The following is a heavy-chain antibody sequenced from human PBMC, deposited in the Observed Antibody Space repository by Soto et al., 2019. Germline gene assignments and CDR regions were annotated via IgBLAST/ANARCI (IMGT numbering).Heavy chain of an antibody. CDR2: IYYSGST. Sequence: PSETLSLTCTVSGGSISSYYWSWIRQPPGKGLEWIGYIYYSGSTNYNPSLKSRVTISVDTSKNQFSLKLSSVTAADTAVYYCAPQPRSRTSSAMGSNGWLDPWGKGTLVTVSS. V-gene: IGHV4-59*01. D-gene: IGHD2-2*01. CDR1: GGSISSYY. J-gene: IGHJ5*02. CDR3: APQPRSRTSSAMGSNGWLDP.